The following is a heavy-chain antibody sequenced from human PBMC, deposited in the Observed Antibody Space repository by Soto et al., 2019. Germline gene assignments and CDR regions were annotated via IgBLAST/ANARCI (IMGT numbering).Heavy chain of an antibody. V-gene: IGHV4-31*03. J-gene: IGHJ6*02. D-gene: IGHD3-22*01. Sequence: QVQLQESGPGLVKPSQTLSLTCTVSGGSISSGGYYWSWIRQHPGKGLEWIGYIYYSGSTYYNPSLKSRVTRSVDTSKNQFSLKLSSVTAADTAVYYCARDRADSSGYYPLYYYYGMDVWGQGTTVTVSS. CDR3: ARDRADSSGYYPLYYYYGMDV. CDR1: GGSISSGGYY. CDR2: IYYSGST.